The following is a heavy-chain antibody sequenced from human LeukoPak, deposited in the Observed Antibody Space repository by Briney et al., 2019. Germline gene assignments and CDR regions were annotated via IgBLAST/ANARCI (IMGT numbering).Heavy chain of an antibody. CDR3: AKVGGDPVAFDI. J-gene: IGHJ3*02. D-gene: IGHD2-21*02. CDR1: GFTFSSYA. CDR2: ISGSGGST. Sequence: GGSLRLSCAASGFTFSSYAMSWVRQAPGKGLEWVSAISGSGGSTYYADSVKGRLTISRDNSKNTLYLQMNCLRAEDTAVYYCAKVGGDPVAFDIWGQGTMVTVSS. V-gene: IGHV3-23*01.